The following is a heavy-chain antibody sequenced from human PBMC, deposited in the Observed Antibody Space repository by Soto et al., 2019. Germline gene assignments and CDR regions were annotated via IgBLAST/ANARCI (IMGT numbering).Heavy chain of an antibody. D-gene: IGHD2-2*01. Sequence: TGGSLRLSCAASGFTFSSYSMNWVRQAPGKGLEWVSSISSSSSYIYYADSVKGRFTISRDNAKNSLYLQMNSLRAEDTAVYYCARGGERLVPAALFDYWGQGTLVTVSS. CDR2: ISSSSSYI. J-gene: IGHJ4*02. CDR3: ARGGERLVPAALFDY. CDR1: GFTFSSYS. V-gene: IGHV3-21*01.